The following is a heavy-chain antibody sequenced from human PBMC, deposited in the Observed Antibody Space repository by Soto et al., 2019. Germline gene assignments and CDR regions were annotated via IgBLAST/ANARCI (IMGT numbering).Heavy chain of an antibody. Sequence: SETLSLTCTVSGGSISSGDYYWSWIRQPPGKGLEWIGYIYYSGSTYYNPSLKSRVTISVDTSKNQFSLKLSSVTAADTAVYYCARAAGWYYDILTGYYRPYYFDYWGQGTLVTVSS. CDR2: IYYSGST. D-gene: IGHD3-9*01. J-gene: IGHJ4*02. CDR3: ARAAGWYYDILTGYYRPYYFDY. V-gene: IGHV4-30-4*01. CDR1: GGSISSGDYY.